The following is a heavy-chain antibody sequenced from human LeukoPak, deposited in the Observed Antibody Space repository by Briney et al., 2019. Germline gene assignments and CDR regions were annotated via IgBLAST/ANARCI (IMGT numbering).Heavy chain of an antibody. Sequence: SETLSLTCTVSGVSVSSGSYYWSWIRQPPGKGLEWIGYIYYSGSTNYNPSLKSRVTISVDTSKNQFSLKLSSVTAADTAVYYCARVIGYYFDYWGQGTLVTVSS. V-gene: IGHV4-61*01. CDR1: GVSVSSGSYY. J-gene: IGHJ4*02. D-gene: IGHD3-16*01. CDR2: IYYSGST. CDR3: ARVIGYYFDY.